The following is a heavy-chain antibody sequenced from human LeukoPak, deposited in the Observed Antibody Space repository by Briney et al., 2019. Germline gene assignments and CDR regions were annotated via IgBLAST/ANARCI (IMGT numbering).Heavy chain of an antibody. CDR1: GYTFTGYY. J-gene: IGHJ4*02. Sequence: ASVKVSCKASGYTFTGYYMHWVRQAPGQGLEWMGWINPNSGGTNYAQKFQGRVTMTRDTSISTAYMELSRLRSDDTAVYYCARDPYYYDSSGYHKPDYWGQGTPVTVSS. CDR3: ARDPYYYDSSGYHKPDY. V-gene: IGHV1-2*02. D-gene: IGHD3-22*01. CDR2: INPNSGGT.